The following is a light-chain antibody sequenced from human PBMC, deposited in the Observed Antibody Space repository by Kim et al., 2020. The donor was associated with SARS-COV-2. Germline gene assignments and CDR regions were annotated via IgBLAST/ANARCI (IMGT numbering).Light chain of an antibody. J-gene: IGLJ1*01. V-gene: IGLV3-19*01. CDR2: GKN. Sequence: SELTQDPAVSVALGQTVRITCQGDSLRSYYASWYQQKPGQAPRLVIYGKNNRPSGIPDRFSGSTSRNTASLTITGAQAADEANYYCKSRDSSGNNYVFGAGTKVTVL. CDR1: SLRSYY. CDR3: KSRDSSGNNYV.